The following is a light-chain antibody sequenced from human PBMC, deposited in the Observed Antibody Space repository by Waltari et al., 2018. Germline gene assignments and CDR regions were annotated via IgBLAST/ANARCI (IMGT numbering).Light chain of an antibody. J-gene: IGKJ5*01. CDR1: RSISSY. V-gene: IGKV1-39*01. Sequence: DIQMTQCPSSLSASVGDRVTITFRARRSISSYLNWYQQKTGKAPKLLIYAASSIHSGVPSRFSSSRSGTDFTLTISSLQPEDFATYYCQQSYSTPPITFGQGTRLEIK. CDR3: QQSYSTPPIT. CDR2: AAS.